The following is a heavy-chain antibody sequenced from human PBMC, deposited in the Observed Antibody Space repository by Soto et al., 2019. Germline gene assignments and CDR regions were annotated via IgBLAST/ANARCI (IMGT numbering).Heavy chain of an antibody. CDR3: ARNGPMDRAFDI. Sequence: QVQLVKSGAEVKKPGASEKVSCKASGYTFTSYGISWVRQAPGQRLERIGWITDYNGNTKYAQKLQGRVTMTTDTSTSQVYMELTSLRADDTAVYYCARNGPMDRAFDIWGQGTLVTVSS. J-gene: IGHJ3*02. V-gene: IGHV1-18*01. CDR2: ITDYNGNT. D-gene: IGHD3-10*01. CDR1: GYTFTSYG.